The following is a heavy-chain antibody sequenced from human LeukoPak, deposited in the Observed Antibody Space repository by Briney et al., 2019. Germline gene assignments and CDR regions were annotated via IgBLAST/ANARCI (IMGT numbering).Heavy chain of an antibody. Sequence: GGSLRLSCAASGFTFSSYEMNWVRQAPGKGLEWVSYISSSGSTIYYADSVKGRFTIFRDNAKNSLYLQMNSLRAEDTAVYYCARDRSSGWFRDFDYWGQGTLVTVSS. V-gene: IGHV3-48*03. CDR3: ARDRSSGWFRDFDY. CDR1: GFTFSSYE. J-gene: IGHJ4*02. D-gene: IGHD6-19*01. CDR2: ISSSGSTI.